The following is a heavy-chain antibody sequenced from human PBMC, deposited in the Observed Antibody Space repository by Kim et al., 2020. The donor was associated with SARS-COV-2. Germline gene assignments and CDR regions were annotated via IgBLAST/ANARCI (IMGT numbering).Heavy chain of an antibody. D-gene: IGHD2-2*01. J-gene: IGHJ1*01. Sequence: SGPTLVNPPPTLTLTCTFSGFSLSTSGVGVGWIRQPPGKALEWLALIYWDDDKRYSPSLKSRLTITKDTSKNQMVLTMTNMDPVDTATYYCARSEYCSSTSCYAYFQHWGQGTLVTVSS. V-gene: IGHV2-5*02. CDR2: IYWDDDK. CDR3: ARSEYCSSTSCYAYFQH. CDR1: GFSLSTSGVG.